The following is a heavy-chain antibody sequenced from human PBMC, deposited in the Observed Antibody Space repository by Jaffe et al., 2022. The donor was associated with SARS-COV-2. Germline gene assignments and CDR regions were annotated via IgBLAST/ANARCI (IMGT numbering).Heavy chain of an antibody. D-gene: IGHD1-26*01. CDR1: GGTFSSYA. CDR3: ATLGRSGSYSDYYYYGMDV. Sequence: QVQLVQSGAEVKKPGSSVKVSCKASGGTFSSYAISWVRQAPGQGLEWMGGIIPIFGTANYAQKFQGRVTITADESTSTAYMELSSLRSEDTAVYYCATLGRSGSYSDYYYYGMDVWGQGTTVTVSS. CDR2: IIPIFGTA. V-gene: IGHV1-69*01. J-gene: IGHJ6*02.